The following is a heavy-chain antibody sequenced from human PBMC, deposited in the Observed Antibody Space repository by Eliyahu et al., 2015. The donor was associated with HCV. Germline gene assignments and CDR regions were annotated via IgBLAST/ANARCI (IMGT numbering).Heavy chain of an antibody. J-gene: IGHJ4*02. Sequence: EVQLVESGGGLVKPGGSLRLSCAASGFTFSSYSMNWVRQAPGKGLEWGSSISSSSSYIYYADSVKGRFTISRDNAKNSLYLQMNSLRAEDTAVYYCARDNEISSSWSKGFDYWGQGTLVTVSS. CDR3: ARDNEISSSWSKGFDY. V-gene: IGHV3-21*01. D-gene: IGHD6-13*01. CDR2: ISSSSSYI. CDR1: GFTFSSYS.